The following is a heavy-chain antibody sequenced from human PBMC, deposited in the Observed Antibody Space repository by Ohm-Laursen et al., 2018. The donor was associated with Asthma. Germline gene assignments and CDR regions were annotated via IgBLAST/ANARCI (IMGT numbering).Heavy chain of an antibody. V-gene: IGHV3-30-3*01. CDR2: ITSDGSWT. J-gene: IGHJ3*02. D-gene: IGHD2-21*02. CDR3: ARRDFSGGDPSAAFDI. CDR1: GFTFSNFA. Sequence: SLRLSGAASGFTFSNFAMHWVRQAPGKGLEWVSIITSDGSWTSYADSVKGRFTISRDNSKNTLYMQMNSLRAEDTAVYYCARRDFSGGDPSAAFDIWGQGTMVTVSS.